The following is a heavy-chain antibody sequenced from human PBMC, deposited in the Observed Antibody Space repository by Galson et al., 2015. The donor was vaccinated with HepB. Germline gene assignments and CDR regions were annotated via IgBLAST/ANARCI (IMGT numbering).Heavy chain of an antibody. CDR1: GFTVSRNY. V-gene: IGHV3-66*01. CDR3: ARDLAWGVEVECDGNTCHTSWLDP. D-gene: IGHD3/OR15-3a*01. CDR2: IYGGGST. Sequence: SLRLSCAASGFTVSRNYMSWVRQAPGKGLEWVSLIYGGGSTSYADSVKGRFTISRDDSKNTLYLHMKSLRAEDTAVYYCARDLAWGVEVECDGNTCHTSWLDPWGQGTLVTVSS. J-gene: IGHJ5*02.